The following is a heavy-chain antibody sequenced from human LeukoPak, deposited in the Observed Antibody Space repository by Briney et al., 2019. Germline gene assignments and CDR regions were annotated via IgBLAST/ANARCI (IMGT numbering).Heavy chain of an antibody. D-gene: IGHD2-2*01. CDR3: ARDDYRYCSSTSCYDSYRGASYYYYYYYMDV. J-gene: IGHJ6*03. Sequence: GGSLRLSCAASGFTFSSYSMNWVRQAPGKGLEWVSSISSSSSYIYYADSVKGRFTISRDNAKNSLYLQMNSLRAEDTAVYYCARDDYRYCSSTSCYDSYRGASYYYYYYYMDVWGKGTTVTVSS. CDR1: GFTFSSYS. CDR2: ISSSSSYI. V-gene: IGHV3-21*01.